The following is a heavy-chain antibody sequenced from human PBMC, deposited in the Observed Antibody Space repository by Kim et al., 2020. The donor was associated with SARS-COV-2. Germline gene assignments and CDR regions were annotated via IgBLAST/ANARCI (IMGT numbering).Heavy chain of an antibody. CDR2: IDWDDDK. V-gene: IGHV2-70*11. J-gene: IGHJ6*02. Sequence: SVPTLVKPTQTLTLTCTFSGFSLSTSGMCVSWIRQPPGKALEWLARIDWDDDKYYSTSLKTRLTISKDTSKNQVVLTMTNMDPVDTATYYCARAYGFYYYYGMDGWGQGTTVTVSS. CDR3: ARAYGFYYYYGMDG. D-gene: IGHD4-17*01. CDR1: GFSLSTSGMC.